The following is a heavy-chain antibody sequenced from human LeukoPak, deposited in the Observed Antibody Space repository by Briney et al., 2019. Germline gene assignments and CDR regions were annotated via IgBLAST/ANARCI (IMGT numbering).Heavy chain of an antibody. J-gene: IGHJ4*02. CDR3: TSLVDILTGYPFDY. Sequence: PGGSLRLSCAASGFTFSSYWMTWVRQAPGKGLEWVANIKQDGSEKYYVDSVKGRFTISRDNAQNSLYLQMNSLKTEDTAVYYCTSLVDILTGYPFDYWGQGTLVTVSS. D-gene: IGHD3-9*01. V-gene: IGHV3-7*03. CDR1: GFTFSSYW. CDR2: IKQDGSEK.